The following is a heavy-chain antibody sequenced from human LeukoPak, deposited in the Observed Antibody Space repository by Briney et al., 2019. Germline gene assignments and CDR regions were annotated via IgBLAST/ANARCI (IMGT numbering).Heavy chain of an antibody. Sequence: SETLSLTCTVSGGSISSSSYYWGWIRQPPGKGLEWIGSIYYSGSTYYNPSLKSRVTISVDTSKNQFSLKLSSVTAADTAVYYCARERLFGAGQAFDIWGQGTMVTVSS. J-gene: IGHJ3*02. D-gene: IGHD3-3*01. CDR2: IYYSGST. CDR3: ARERLFGAGQAFDI. CDR1: GGSISSSSYY. V-gene: IGHV4-39*02.